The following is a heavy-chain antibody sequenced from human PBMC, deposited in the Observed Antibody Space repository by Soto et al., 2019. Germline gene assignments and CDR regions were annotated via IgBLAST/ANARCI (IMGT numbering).Heavy chain of an antibody. V-gene: IGHV4-31*03. Sequence: QVQLQESGPGLVKPSQTLSLPCTVSGGSINSGDNYWSWIRQHPGKGLEWIGYIYYSGTTYDHSSLKSRLTISIDTSQNQFSLNLTSVTAADTAVYYCARAASYDRSGAVVFDTWGQGSLVTVSS. J-gene: IGHJ5*02. CDR1: GGSINSGDNY. CDR2: IYYSGTT. CDR3: ARAASYDRSGAVVFDT. D-gene: IGHD3-22*01.